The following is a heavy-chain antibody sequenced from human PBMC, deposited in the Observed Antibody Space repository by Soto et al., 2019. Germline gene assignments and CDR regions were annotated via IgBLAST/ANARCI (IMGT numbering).Heavy chain of an antibody. CDR1: GGSISSYY. V-gene: IGHV4-4*07. CDR2: IYTSGST. CDR3: ARGISVARRDYYFDY. D-gene: IGHD6-19*01. J-gene: IGHJ4*02. Sequence: SETLSLTCIVSGGSISSYYWSWIRQPAGKGLEWIGRIYTSGSTDYNPSLKSRVTMSVDTSKNQFSPKLRSVTAADTAVFYCARGISVARRDYYFDYWGQGTLVTVSS.